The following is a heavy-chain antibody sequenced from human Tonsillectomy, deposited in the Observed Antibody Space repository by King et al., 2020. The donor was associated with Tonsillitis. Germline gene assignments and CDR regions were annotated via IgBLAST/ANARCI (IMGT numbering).Heavy chain of an antibody. V-gene: IGHV3-33*05. J-gene: IGHJ4*02. Sequence: VQLVESGGGVVQPGRSLSLSCAASGFSFSSNGMHWVRQAPGKGLEWVAVISFDGSNKNYADSVKGRFTISRDNSNNTLFLHMNSLRAEDTAVYYCAREPFYSSGWGIDYWGQGALLSVPS. CDR1: GFSFSSNG. CDR2: ISFDGSNK. D-gene: IGHD6-19*01. CDR3: AREPFYSSGWGIDY.